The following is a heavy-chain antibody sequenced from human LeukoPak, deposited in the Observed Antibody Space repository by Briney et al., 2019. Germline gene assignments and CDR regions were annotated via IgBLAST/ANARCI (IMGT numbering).Heavy chain of an antibody. CDR3: ARVTYYDILTLDY. D-gene: IGHD3-9*01. V-gene: IGHV3-33*01. J-gene: IGHJ4*02. Sequence: GGSLRLSCAASGFTFSSYGMHWVRQAPGKGLEWVAVIWYDGSNKYYADSVKGRFTISRDNSKNTLYLQMNSLRAEDTAVYYCARVTYYDILTLDYWGQGTLVTVSS. CDR2: IWYDGSNK. CDR1: GFTFSSYG.